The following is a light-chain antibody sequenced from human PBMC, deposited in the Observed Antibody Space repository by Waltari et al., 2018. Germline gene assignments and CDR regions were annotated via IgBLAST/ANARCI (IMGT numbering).Light chain of an antibody. V-gene: IGKV1-5*03. CDR1: QSISNW. Sequence: DVQMTQSPSTMSAFVGDRVTITCRARQSISNWLAWYQQKPGRAPTLLIYKASNLHSGVPSRFSGSGSGTDFTLTINSLQPGDFATYYCQQYNNYYTFGQGTKLEIK. J-gene: IGKJ2*01. CDR3: QQYNNYYT. CDR2: KAS.